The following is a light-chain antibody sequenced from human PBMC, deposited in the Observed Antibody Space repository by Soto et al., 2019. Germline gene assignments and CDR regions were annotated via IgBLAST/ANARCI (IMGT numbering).Light chain of an antibody. V-gene: IGKV3-15*01. CDR3: QHYNYYSH. J-gene: IGKJ5*01. Sequence: EIVMTQSPATLSVSPGERATLSCGASQSITRNLAWYQQTPGQAPRLLIYGASTRATGIPARFSGSGSGTEFTLTISSLQSDDFATYYCQHYNYYSHFGQGTRLEIK. CDR2: GAS. CDR1: QSITRN.